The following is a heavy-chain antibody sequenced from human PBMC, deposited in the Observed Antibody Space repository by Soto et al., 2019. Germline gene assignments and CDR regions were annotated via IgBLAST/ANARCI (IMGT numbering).Heavy chain of an antibody. CDR3: ARDLPRDLVRGAFYI. CDR2: IDTIGGSA. Sequence: QAQLVQSGAEVKKPGASANISCKASGYTFTSYNIHWVRQAAGQGLEWMGIIDTIGGSADYTQRFQGRVTMTRDTSTGTVYMELSSLGSEDTAVYYCARDLPRDLVRGAFYIWGQGTMVTVSS. CDR1: GYTFTSYN. J-gene: IGHJ3*02. V-gene: IGHV1-46*01. D-gene: IGHD3-10*01.